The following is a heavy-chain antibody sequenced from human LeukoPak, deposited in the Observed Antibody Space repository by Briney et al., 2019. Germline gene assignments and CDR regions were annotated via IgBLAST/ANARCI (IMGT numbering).Heavy chain of an antibody. CDR3: ARILRPSGYYYGMDV. V-gene: IGHV4-59*08. Sequence: PSETLSLTCTVSGGSISSYYWSWIRQPPGKGLEWIGYIYYSGSTNYNPSLKSRVTISVDTSKNQFSLKLSSVTAADTAVYYCARILRPSGYYYGMDVWGQGTTVTVSS. J-gene: IGHJ6*02. CDR1: GGSISSYY. D-gene: IGHD3-10*01. CDR2: IYYSGST.